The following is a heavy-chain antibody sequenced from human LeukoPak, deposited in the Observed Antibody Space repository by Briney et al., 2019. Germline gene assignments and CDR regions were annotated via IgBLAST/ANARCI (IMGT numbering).Heavy chain of an antibody. CDR2: IYYSGST. CDR3: ARGVATGLDWFDP. J-gene: IGHJ5*02. V-gene: IGHV4-39*01. CDR1: GGSISSSSYY. Sequence: TSETLSLTCTVSGGSISSSSYYWGWIRQPPGKGLEWIGSIYYSGSTYCNPSLKSRVTISVDTSKNQFSLKLSSVTAADTDVYYCARGVATGLDWFDPWGQGTLVTVSS. D-gene: IGHD5-12*01.